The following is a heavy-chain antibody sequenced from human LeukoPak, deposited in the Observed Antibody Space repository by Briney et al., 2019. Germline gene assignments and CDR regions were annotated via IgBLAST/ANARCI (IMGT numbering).Heavy chain of an antibody. CDR3: ARVAHSGWIPI. J-gene: IGHJ1*01. Sequence: SDTLPLTCTVSGGSLSRYYWSWLRQPAGKKLEWIGRIYSSGSTNYNPSLKSRVNMSVDTSKNQFSLKLRSVTAADTAVYYCARVAHSGWIPIWGQGTLFSLSS. CDR2: IYSSGST. V-gene: IGHV4-4*07. CDR1: GGSLSRYY. D-gene: IGHD5-12*01.